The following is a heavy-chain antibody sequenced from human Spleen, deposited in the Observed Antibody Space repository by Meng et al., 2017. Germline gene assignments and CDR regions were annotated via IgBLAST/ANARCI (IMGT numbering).Heavy chain of an antibody. CDR1: GGTFSASD. Sequence: GESLKISCAVSGGTFSASDIHWVRQAAGKGLEWVGRIRSKAGSFATAYPASVKGRFAISRDDSKDTAFLQMNSVRAEDTAVYYGTMYDSCHIWGQGTMVTVSS. J-gene: IGHJ3*02. CDR3: TMYDSCHI. D-gene: IGHD3-22*01. V-gene: IGHV3-73*01. CDR2: IRSKAGSFAT.